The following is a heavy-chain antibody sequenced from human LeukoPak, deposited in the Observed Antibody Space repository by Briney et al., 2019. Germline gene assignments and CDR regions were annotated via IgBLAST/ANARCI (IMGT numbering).Heavy chain of an antibody. V-gene: IGHV3-33*01. CDR1: GFTFSNYD. J-gene: IGHJ3*02. Sequence: PGGSLRLSCAVSGFTFSNYDMHWVRQAPGKGLEWVAVIWYDGSNKYYADSVKGRFTISRDNSKNTLYLQMNSLRAEDTAVYYCARDDYGGKLDIWGQGTVVTVSS. D-gene: IGHD4-23*01. CDR2: IWYDGSNK. CDR3: ARDDYGGKLDI.